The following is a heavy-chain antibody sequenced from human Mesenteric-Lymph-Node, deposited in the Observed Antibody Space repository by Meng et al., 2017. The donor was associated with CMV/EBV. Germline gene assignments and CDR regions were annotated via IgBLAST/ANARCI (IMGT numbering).Heavy chain of an antibody. CDR2: IYYGGST. CDR3: ATYCSSTSCHRGAFDI. D-gene: IGHD2-2*01. J-gene: IGHJ3*02. V-gene: IGHV4-59*01. CDR1: GGSIRNYY. Sequence: SETLSLTCTVSGGSIRNYYWSWIRQPPGKGPEWIGYIYYGGSTNYNPSLKSRVTMSVDMSKNQFSLKLISVAAADTAVYYCATYCSSTSCHRGAFDIWGQGTMVTVSS.